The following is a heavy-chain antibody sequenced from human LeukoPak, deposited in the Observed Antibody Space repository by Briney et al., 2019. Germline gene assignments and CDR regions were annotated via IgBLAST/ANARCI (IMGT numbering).Heavy chain of an antibody. CDR3: ASQSGCSGGSCYWFDP. J-gene: IGHJ5*02. Sequence: SETLSLTCTVSGGSISSSSYYWGWIRQPPGKGLEWIGNIHYSGSTYYNPSLKSRVTISVDTSKNQFSLKLSSVTAADTAVYYCASQSGCSGGSCYWFDPWGQGTLVTVSS. D-gene: IGHD2-15*01. V-gene: IGHV4-39*01. CDR2: IHYSGST. CDR1: GGSISSSSYY.